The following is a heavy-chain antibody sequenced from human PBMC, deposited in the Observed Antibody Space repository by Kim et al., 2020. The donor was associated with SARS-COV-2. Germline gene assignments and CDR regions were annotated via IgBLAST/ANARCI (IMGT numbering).Heavy chain of an antibody. V-gene: IGHV4-30-4*08. D-gene: IGHD1-26*01. CDR3: ARSVGGATTVFSQMFD. CDR2: IYYSGST. CDR1: GGSISSGDYY. J-gene: IGHJ5*01. Sequence: SETLSLTCTVSGGSISSGDYYWSWVRQPPGKGLEWIGYIYYSGSTYYNPSLESRVTISVDTSKNQFSLKLSSVTAADTAMYYCARSVGGATTVFSQMFD.